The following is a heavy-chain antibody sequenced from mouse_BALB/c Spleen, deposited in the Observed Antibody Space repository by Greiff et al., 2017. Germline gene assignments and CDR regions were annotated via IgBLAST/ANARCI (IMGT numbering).Heavy chain of an antibody. CDR2: IWSGGST. V-gene: IGHV2-2*02. CDR3: ARPVRRDEYAMDY. Sequence: QVQLKESGPGLVQPSQSLSITCTVSGFSLTSYGVHWVRQSPGKGLEWLGVIWSGGSTDYNAAFISRLSISKDNSKSQVFFKMNSLQANDTAIYYCARPVRRDEYAMDYWGQGTSVTVSS. CDR1: GFSLTSYG. J-gene: IGHJ4*01. D-gene: IGHD2-14*01.